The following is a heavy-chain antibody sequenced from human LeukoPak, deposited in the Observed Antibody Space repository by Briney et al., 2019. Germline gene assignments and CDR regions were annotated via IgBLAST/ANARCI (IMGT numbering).Heavy chain of an antibody. V-gene: IGHV4-38-2*02. D-gene: IGHD6-13*01. CDR3: ARTTEAHSWRTRYYDYYMDV. CDR2: IHHSGST. J-gene: IGHJ6*03. CDR1: GYSISSGYY. Sequence: PSETPSLTCTVSGYSISSGYYWGWIRQSPGKGLEWIGNIHHSGSTYYNPSLKSRVTISVDTSKNQFSLKLSSVTAADTAVYYCARTTEAHSWRTRYYDYYMDVWGKGTTVTVSS.